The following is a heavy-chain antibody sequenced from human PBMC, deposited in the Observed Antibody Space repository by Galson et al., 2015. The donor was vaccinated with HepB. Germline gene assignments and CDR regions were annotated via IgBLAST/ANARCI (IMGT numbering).Heavy chain of an antibody. J-gene: IGHJ4*02. Sequence: SVKVSCKASGYTFTSYGISWVRQAPGQGLEWMGWISAYNGNKNYAQKLQGRITMTTDTSTSTAYMELRSLRSDDTAVYYCARRYRDCSSTSCYDPFDYWGQGTLVTVSS. CDR3: ARRYRDCSSTSCYDPFDY. CDR1: GYTFTSYG. CDR2: ISAYNGNK. V-gene: IGHV1-18*01. D-gene: IGHD2-2*01.